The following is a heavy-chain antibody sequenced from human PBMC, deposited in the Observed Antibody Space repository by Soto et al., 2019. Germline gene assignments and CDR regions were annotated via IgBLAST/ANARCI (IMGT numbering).Heavy chain of an antibody. J-gene: IGHJ5*01. V-gene: IGHV4-61*01. CDR3: ARWKYSYADLPGDSFDS. Sequence: QVQLQESGPGLVRPSETLSLTCTVSGASLTSGSYYWSWVRQPPGKGLEWIAYIYRSGSTNYNPSLKSRATISDDTSKNQFSLRLTSVTPADTAMYYCARWKYSYADLPGDSFDSWGQGTMVTVSS. CDR1: GASLTSGSYY. D-gene: IGHD3-16*01. CDR2: IYRSGST.